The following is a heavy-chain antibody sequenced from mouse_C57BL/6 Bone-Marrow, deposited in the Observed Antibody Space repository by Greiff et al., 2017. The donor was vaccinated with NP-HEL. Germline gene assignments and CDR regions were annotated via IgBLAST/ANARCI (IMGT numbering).Heavy chain of an antibody. J-gene: IGHJ3*01. Sequence: VQLQQSGPGLLQPSQSLSITCTVSGFSLTSYGVHWVRQSPGKGLEWLGVIWSGGSTDYNAAFISRLSISKDNSKSQVFFKMNSLQADDTAIYYCARKYDYDFAWFAYWGQGTLVTVSA. CDR3: ARKYDYDFAWFAY. V-gene: IGHV2-2*01. D-gene: IGHD2-4*01. CDR1: GFSLTSYG. CDR2: IWSGGST.